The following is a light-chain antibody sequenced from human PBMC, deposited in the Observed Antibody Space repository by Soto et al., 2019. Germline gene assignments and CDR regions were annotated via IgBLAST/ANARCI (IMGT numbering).Light chain of an antibody. CDR3: QQRSNWPRT. CDR2: DVS. Sequence: PGERATLSCRASQTVTSGYLIWYQQKPGQAPRLLIYDVSNRATGIPARFSGSGSGTDFTLTISSLEPEDFAVYYCQQRSNWPRTFGQGTKVDIK. V-gene: IGKV3-11*01. CDR1: QTVTSGY. J-gene: IGKJ1*01.